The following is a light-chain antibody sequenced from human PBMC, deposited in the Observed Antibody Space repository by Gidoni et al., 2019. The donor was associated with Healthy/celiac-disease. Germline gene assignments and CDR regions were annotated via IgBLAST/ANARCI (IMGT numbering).Light chain of an antibody. CDR1: QSISSW. Sequence: DIQMTPSPSTLSASVVDRVTITCRASQSISSWLAWYQQKPGKAPKLLIYKASSLESGVPSRFSGSGSVTEFTLTISSLQPDDFATYYCQQYNSYSWTFGQGTKVEIK. CDR2: KAS. J-gene: IGKJ1*01. V-gene: IGKV1-5*03. CDR3: QQYNSYSWT.